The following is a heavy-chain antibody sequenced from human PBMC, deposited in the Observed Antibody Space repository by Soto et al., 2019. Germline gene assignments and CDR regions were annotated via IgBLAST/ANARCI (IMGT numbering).Heavy chain of an antibody. J-gene: IGHJ6*02. V-gene: IGHV1-18*01. CDR2: ISAYNGTT. CDR1: GYTFTSYF. CDR3: ARQNYYSGMDV. Sequence: QVQLVQSGAEVKKPGASVKVSCNASGYTFTSYFITWVRHAPVQGLEWMGWISAYNGTTNYAQMLQVRVTMTTDTSTATAYMEMRSLRSDDTAVYYCARQNYYSGMDVWGQGTTVTVSS.